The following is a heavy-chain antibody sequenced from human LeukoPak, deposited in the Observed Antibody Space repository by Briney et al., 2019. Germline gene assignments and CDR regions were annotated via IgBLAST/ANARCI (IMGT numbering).Heavy chain of an antibody. CDR3: ARDLGPHSSSPNSGAFDI. CDR2: ITSSATT. D-gene: IGHD6-6*01. Sequence: GGSLRLSCAASGFTFSDYYMTWIRQAPGKGLEWVSYITSSATTYYADSVKGRFTISRDNAKTSLYLQMNSLRAEDTAVYYCARDLGPHSSSPNSGAFDIWGQGTMITVSS. J-gene: IGHJ3*02. CDR1: GFTFSDYY. V-gene: IGHV3-11*04.